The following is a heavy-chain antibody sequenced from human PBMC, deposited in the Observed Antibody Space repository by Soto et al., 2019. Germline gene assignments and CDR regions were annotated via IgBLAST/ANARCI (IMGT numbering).Heavy chain of an antibody. CDR2: IYWSGDE. V-gene: IGHV2-5*01. Sequence: QMTLKESGPTLVKPTQTLTLTCSFSGFSFSTSGVGVGWVRQPPGKALEWLALIYWSGDEHYRPSLKSRLTITKDTSKNQVVLIMTNMYPVDTATYYCARGVATLPVFAFDVWGQGTTVTVSS. J-gene: IGHJ3*01. CDR1: GFSFSTSGVG. D-gene: IGHD6-6*01. CDR3: ARGVATLPVFAFDV.